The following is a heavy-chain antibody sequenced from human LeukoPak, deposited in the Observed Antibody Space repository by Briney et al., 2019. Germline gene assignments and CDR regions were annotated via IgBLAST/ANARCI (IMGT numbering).Heavy chain of an antibody. CDR1: GFTFSSYW. CDR3: VKGSGILDY. CDR2: IKQDGSEK. D-gene: IGHD3-10*01. Sequence: GGSLRLSCAASGFTFSSYWMSWVRQAPGKGLEWVANIKQDGSEKYYVDFVKGRFTISRDNAKNSLYLQMNSLRAEDTAVYYCVKGSGILDYWGQGTLVTVSS. J-gene: IGHJ4*02. V-gene: IGHV3-7*01.